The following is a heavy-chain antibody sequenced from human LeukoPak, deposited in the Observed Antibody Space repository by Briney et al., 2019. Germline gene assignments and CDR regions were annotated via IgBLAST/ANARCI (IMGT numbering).Heavy chain of an antibody. J-gene: IGHJ4*02. Sequence: GGSLRLSCAASGFTFSSYAMSWVRQAPGKGLEWVGFIRSKAYGGTTEYAASVKGRFTISRDDSKSIAYLQMNSLKTEDTAVYYCTRLYSSGWYEMYYFDYWGQGTLVTVSS. CDR1: GFTFSSYA. V-gene: IGHV3-49*04. CDR2: IRSKAYGGTT. CDR3: TRLYSSGWYEMYYFDY. D-gene: IGHD6-19*01.